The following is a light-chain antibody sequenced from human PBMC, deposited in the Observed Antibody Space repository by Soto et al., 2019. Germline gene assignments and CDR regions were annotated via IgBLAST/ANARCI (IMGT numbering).Light chain of an antibody. Sequence: DIQMTQSPSTLSASAGDRVTITCRASESISSWLAWYQRKPGKAPKLLMYKASSLESGAPSRFSGSGSGTEFTLTISSLQSEDSAVYYCQQYNHWWTFGQGTKVDIK. CDR2: KAS. CDR3: QQYNHWWT. J-gene: IGKJ1*01. CDR1: ESISSW. V-gene: IGKV1-5*03.